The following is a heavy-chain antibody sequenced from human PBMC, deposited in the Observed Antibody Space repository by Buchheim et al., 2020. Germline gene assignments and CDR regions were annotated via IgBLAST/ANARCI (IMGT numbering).Heavy chain of an antibody. V-gene: IGHV6-1*01. CDR1: GDSVSSNIAA. Sequence: QVQLQQSGPGLLKPSQTLSLTCAISGDSVSSNIAAWHWIRQSPSRRLEWLGRTYYRSKWKYDYAESVKSLITISPATPKYQCSLQLNSVTPEDTAVYYCARGAYDISWQWGQGTL. D-gene: IGHD3-16*01. J-gene: IGHJ4*02. CDR3: ARGAYDISWQ. CDR2: TYYRSKWKY.